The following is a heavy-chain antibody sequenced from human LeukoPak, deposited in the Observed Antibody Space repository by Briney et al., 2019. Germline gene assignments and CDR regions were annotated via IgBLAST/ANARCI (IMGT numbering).Heavy chain of an antibody. CDR1: GYSISSGYY. CDR3: TRESIYYDSSGPPRGFDF. Sequence: SETLSLTCTVSGYSISSGYYWGWIRQPPGKGLEWIGSIYHSGTTYYNSSLKSRVTISVDTSKNQFSLKLRSVTAADTAVYYCTRESIYYDSSGPPRGFDFWGQGTLVTVSS. J-gene: IGHJ4*02. V-gene: IGHV4-38-2*02. CDR2: IYHSGTT. D-gene: IGHD3-22*01.